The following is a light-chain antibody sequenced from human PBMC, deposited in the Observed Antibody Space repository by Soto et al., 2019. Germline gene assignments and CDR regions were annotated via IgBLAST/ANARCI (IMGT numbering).Light chain of an antibody. Sequence: EIVLTQSPGTLSLSPGERATLSCRAIQSVSSSYLAWYQQKPGQAPRLLIYGASTRATDIPARFSGSGSGTEFTLTISSLQSEDFAVYYCQQYNKWPRWTFGQGTKVDI. V-gene: IGKV3-15*01. CDR1: QSVSSSY. CDR3: QQYNKWPRWT. CDR2: GAS. J-gene: IGKJ1*01.